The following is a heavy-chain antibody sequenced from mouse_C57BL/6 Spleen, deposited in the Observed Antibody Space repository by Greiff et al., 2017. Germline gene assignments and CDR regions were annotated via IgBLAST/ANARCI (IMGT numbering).Heavy chain of an antibody. V-gene: IGHV1-9*01. CDR3: ASYYYGSSPPWFAY. CDR2: ILPGSGST. CDR1: GYTFTGYW. J-gene: IGHJ3*01. Sequence: QVQLQQSGAELMKPGASVKLSCKATGYTFTGYWIEWVKQRPGHGLEWIGEILPGSGSTNYNEKFKGKATVTADTSSNTAYMQLGSLTTEDSAIYYCASYYYGSSPPWFAYWGQGTLVTVSA. D-gene: IGHD1-1*01.